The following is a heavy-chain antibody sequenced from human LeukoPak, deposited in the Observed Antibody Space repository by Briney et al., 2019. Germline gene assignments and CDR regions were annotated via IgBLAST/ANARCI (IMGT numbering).Heavy chain of an antibody. D-gene: IGHD3-10*01. CDR1: GFTFRSYS. CDR2: INSDSNYI. J-gene: IGHJ3*02. V-gene: IGHV3-21*01. Sequence: GGSLRLSCAASGFTFRSYSMNWVRQAPGKGLEWVSSINSDSNYIYYADSVQGRFTISRDNDKNSLCLQMNSLRAEDTAVYYCAVAYYYGSGDAFDIWGQGTKVTVS. CDR3: AVAYYYGSGDAFDI.